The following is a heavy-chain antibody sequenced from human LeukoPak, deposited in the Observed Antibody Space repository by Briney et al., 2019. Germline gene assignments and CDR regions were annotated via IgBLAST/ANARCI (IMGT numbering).Heavy chain of an antibody. CDR3: ARARLTDGGSDY. CDR1: GFTFSSHD. V-gene: IGHV3-21*06. D-gene: IGHD2-15*01. CDR2: TASSTKT. J-gene: IGHJ4*02. Sequence: GGSLRLSCAASGFTFSSHDMYWVREAPGEGLDWVSSTASSTKTYYADSVRGRFTISRDSAKNSLSLQMNSLRAEDTAVYYCARARLTDGGSDYWGQGTLVTVSS.